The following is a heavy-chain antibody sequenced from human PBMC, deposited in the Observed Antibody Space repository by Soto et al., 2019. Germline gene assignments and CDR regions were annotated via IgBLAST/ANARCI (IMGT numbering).Heavy chain of an antibody. Sequence: GGSLRLSCAASGFTFSSYGMHWVRQAPGKGLEWVAVISYDGSNKYYADSVKGRFTISRDNSKNTLYLQMNSLRAEDTAVYYCAKDSGGAFDIWGQGTMVTVSS. CDR1: GFTFSSYG. J-gene: IGHJ3*02. CDR3: AKDSGGAFDI. CDR2: ISYDGSNK. D-gene: IGHD3-10*01. V-gene: IGHV3-30*18.